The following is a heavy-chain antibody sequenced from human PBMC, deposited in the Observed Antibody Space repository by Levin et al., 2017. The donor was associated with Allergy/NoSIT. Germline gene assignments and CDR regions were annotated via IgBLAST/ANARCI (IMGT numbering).Heavy chain of an antibody. CDR3: AKDDRTAYYSFDS. CDR1: GFTFSTYA. J-gene: IGHJ4*02. D-gene: IGHD1-26*01. Sequence: GGSLRLSCAASGFTFSTYAMNWVRQAPGQGLEWVSSVSDGGDYTFYADSVKGRFTISRDNSKNTLYLQMNSLRAEDTALYYCAKDDRTAYYSFDSWGQGTLVTVSS. CDR2: VSDGGDYT. V-gene: IGHV3-23*01.